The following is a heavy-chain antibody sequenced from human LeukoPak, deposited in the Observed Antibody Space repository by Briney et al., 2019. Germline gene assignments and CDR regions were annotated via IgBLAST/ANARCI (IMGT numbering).Heavy chain of an antibody. V-gene: IGHV3-53*01. J-gene: IGHJ4*02. D-gene: IGHD3-22*01. Sequence: GGSLRLSCVASGLTARSNYMSWVRQPPGKGLEWVSVIYSGGSTHYTDSVKGRFTISRDISKNTLYLQMDSLTAEDTAVYYCAAGDYDTSGYHYWGQGTLVTVSS. CDR3: AAGDYDTSGYHY. CDR2: IYSGGST. CDR1: GLTARSNY.